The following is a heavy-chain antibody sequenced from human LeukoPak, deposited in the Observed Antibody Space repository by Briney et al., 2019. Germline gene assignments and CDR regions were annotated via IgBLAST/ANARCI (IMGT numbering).Heavy chain of an antibody. CDR3: ATDQRQGYYYYGMDV. CDR2: INPNSGGT. CDR1: GYTFTGYY. V-gene: IGHV1-2*02. J-gene: IGHJ6*02. Sequence: ASVKVSCKASGYTFTGYYMHWVRQAPGQGLEWMGWINPNSGGTNYAQKFLGRVTMTRDTSISTAYMELSRLRSDDTAVYYCATDQRQGYYYYGMDVWGQGTTVTVSS. D-gene: IGHD2-2*01.